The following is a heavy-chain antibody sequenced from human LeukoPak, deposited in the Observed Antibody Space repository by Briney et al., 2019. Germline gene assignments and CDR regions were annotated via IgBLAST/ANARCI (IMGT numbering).Heavy chain of an antibody. CDR1: GFTFSSYW. Sequence: GGSLRLSCAASGFTFSSYWMHWVRQAPGKGLVWVPRINSDGSSTSYADSVKGRFTISRDNAKNTLYLQMNSLRAEDTAVYYCARGREVYYDILTGYSQPDMPNDYWGQGTLVTVSS. CDR2: INSDGSST. V-gene: IGHV3-74*01. CDR3: ARGREVYYDILTGYSQPDMPNDY. J-gene: IGHJ4*02. D-gene: IGHD3-9*01.